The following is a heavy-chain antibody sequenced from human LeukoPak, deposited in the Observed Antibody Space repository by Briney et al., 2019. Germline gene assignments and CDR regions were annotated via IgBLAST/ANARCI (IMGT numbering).Heavy chain of an antibody. J-gene: IGHJ4*02. Sequence: GGSLRLSCAASGFMFNDYWMMWVRQAPGEGLEWVANIKPDGSETYYMGSVRGRFTISRDNAKNLLYLQMNNLRGEDTAVYYCGGFEYKAGLGWWGQGTLVAVST. CDR2: IKPDGSET. CDR3: GGFEYKAGLGW. V-gene: IGHV3-7*01. D-gene: IGHD6-19*01. CDR1: GFMFNDYW.